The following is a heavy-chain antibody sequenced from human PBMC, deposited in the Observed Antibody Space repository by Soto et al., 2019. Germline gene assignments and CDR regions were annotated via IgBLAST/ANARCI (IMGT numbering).Heavy chain of an antibody. D-gene: IGHD1-1*01. J-gene: IGHJ3*02. CDR3: ARGLGQLELRVPDAFDI. V-gene: IGHV4-30-2*01. Sequence: QLQLQESGSGLVKPSQTLSLTCAVSGGSISSGGYSWSWIRQPPGKGLEWIGYIYHSGSTYYNPSLKSRVTISVDRSKNPFSLKLSSVTAADTAVYYCARGLGQLELRVPDAFDIWGQGTMVTVSS. CDR1: GGSISSGGYS. CDR2: IYHSGST.